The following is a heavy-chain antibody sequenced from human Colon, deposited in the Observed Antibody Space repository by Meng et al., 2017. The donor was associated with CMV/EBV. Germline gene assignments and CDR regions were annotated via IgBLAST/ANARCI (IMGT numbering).Heavy chain of an antibody. Sequence: GESLKISCAASGFTFSNYSMAWVRQAPGKGLEWVSSITTNSRYTYQPDSLKGRFTISRDNATNSLYLQMNSLRAEDTAVYYCARDKSMIIFGTFDIWGQGTVVTVSS. V-gene: IGHV3-21*01. CDR1: GFTFSNYS. J-gene: IGHJ3*02. CDR3: ARDKSMIIFGTFDI. CDR2: ITTNSRYT. D-gene: IGHD3-22*01.